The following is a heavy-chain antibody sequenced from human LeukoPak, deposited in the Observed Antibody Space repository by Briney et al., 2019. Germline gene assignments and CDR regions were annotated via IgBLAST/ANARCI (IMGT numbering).Heavy chain of an antibody. Sequence: GGSLRLSCTVSGFTISSYWMHWVRQAPGKGLVWVSRISGDGSSPNYADFVKGRFTISRDNAKNTLYLQMNSLRAEDTALYYCLTGLVGTANYWGQGVLVTVSS. D-gene: IGHD1-26*01. CDR1: GFTISSYW. V-gene: IGHV3-74*01. J-gene: IGHJ4*02. CDR3: LTGLVGTANY. CDR2: ISGDGSSP.